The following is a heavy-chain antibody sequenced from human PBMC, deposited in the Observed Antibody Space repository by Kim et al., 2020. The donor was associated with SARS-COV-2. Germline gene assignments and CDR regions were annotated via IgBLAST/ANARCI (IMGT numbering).Heavy chain of an antibody. V-gene: IGHV3-74*01. D-gene: IGHD3-16*01. Sequence: ADSLRGRLTISRDNARESLYLQMNSLSAEDTAVYSCASNSTVYVWDKVAYWGQGTLVTVSS. CDR3: ASNSTVYVWDKVAY. J-gene: IGHJ4*02.